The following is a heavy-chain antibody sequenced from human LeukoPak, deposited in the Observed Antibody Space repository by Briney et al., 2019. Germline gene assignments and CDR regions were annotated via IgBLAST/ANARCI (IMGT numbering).Heavy chain of an antibody. D-gene: IGHD5-12*01. V-gene: IGHV4-59*01. J-gene: IGHJ3*02. Sequence: PSETLSLTCTVSGGSISSYYWSWIRQPPGKGLEWIGYIYYSGSTNYNPSLKSRVTISVDTSKNQFSLRLSSVTAADTAVYYCARAPYSGYDFLLAFDIWGQGTMATVSS. CDR2: IYYSGST. CDR3: ARAPYSGYDFLLAFDI. CDR1: GGSISSYY.